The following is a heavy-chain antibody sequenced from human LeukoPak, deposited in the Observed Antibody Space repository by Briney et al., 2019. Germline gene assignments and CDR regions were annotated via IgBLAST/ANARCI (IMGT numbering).Heavy chain of an antibody. CDR1: GYTFTSYY. D-gene: IGHD3-22*01. CDR3: ARVDDSSGYYLGPLDY. CDR2: INPSGGST. V-gene: IGHV1-46*01. Sequence: GASVKVSCKASGYTFTSYYMHWVRQAPGQGLEWMGIINPSGGSTSYAQKFQGRVTMTRDTSTSTVYMELSSLRSEDTAVYYCARVDDSSGYYLGPLDYWGQGTLVTVSS. J-gene: IGHJ4*02.